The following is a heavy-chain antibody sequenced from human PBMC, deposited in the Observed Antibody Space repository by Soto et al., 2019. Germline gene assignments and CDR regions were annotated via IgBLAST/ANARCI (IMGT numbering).Heavy chain of an antibody. D-gene: IGHD6-19*01. V-gene: IGHV1-3*01. CDR3: ARHNSGPFDY. CDR2: ISAGNDNT. J-gene: IGHJ4*02. CDR1: GYTFTSYL. Sequence: ASVKVSCKASGYTFTSYLMHWVRQAPGQRLEWMGWISAGNDNTKYSQKFQGRVTITRDTSASTAYMELSSLRSEDTAVYYCARHNSGPFDYWGQGTLVTVSS.